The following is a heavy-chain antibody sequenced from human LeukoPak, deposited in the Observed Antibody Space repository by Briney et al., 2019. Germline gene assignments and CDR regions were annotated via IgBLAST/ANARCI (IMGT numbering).Heavy chain of an antibody. CDR3: ARDLTGWDLHYFDY. CDR1: GFTFSNYN. J-gene: IGHJ4*02. Sequence: GGSLRLSCAASGFTFSNYNMNWVRQAPGKGLEWVSSISSSSSYIYYADSVKGRFTISRDNAKNSLYLQTHSLRAEDTAVYYCARDLTGWDLHYFDYWGQGTLVTVSS. D-gene: IGHD1-26*01. V-gene: IGHV3-21*01. CDR2: ISSSSSYI.